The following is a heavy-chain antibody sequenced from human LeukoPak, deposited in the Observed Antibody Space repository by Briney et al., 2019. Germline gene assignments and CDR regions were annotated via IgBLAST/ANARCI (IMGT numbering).Heavy chain of an antibody. CDR3: VKDGDPYYYGSGSYYS. Sequence: QPGGSLRLSCAASGFTFSSYAMSWVRQAPGKGLEWVSAISGSGGSTYCADSVKGRFTISRDNSKNTLYLQMNSPRAEDTAVYYCVKDGDPYYYGSGSYYSWGQGTLVTVSS. CDR2: ISGSGGST. J-gene: IGHJ5*02. CDR1: GFTFSSYA. V-gene: IGHV3-23*01. D-gene: IGHD3-10*01.